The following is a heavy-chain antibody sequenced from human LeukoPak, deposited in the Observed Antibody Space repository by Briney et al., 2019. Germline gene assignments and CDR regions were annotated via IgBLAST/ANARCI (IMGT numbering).Heavy chain of an antibody. CDR3: ARGELELYASFDY. CDR2: IKQDGSEK. J-gene: IGHJ4*02. Sequence: GGSLRLSCAASGFTFSSYWMSWVRQAPGKGLEWVANIKQDGSEKYYVDSVKGRFTISRDNAKNSLYLQMNSLRAEDTAVYYCARGELELYASFDYWGQGTLVTVSS. D-gene: IGHD1-7*01. CDR1: GFTFSSYW. V-gene: IGHV3-7*01.